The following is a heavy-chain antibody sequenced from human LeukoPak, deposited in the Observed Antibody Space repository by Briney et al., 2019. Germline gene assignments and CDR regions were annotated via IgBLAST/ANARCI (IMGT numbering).Heavy chain of an antibody. CDR1: GGSISRYY. Sequence: SETLSLTCTVSGGSISRYYWSWLRQPPGKGLEWIGYIYYSGSTNYNPSLKSRVTISVDTSKNQFSLKLSSVTAADTAVYYCARSLYSSSWYSFDPWGQGTLVTVSS. CDR2: IYYSGST. J-gene: IGHJ5*02. D-gene: IGHD6-13*01. V-gene: IGHV4-59*01. CDR3: ARSLYSSSWYSFDP.